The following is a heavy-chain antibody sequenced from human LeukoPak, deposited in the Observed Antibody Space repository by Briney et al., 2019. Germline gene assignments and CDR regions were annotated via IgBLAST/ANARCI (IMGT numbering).Heavy chain of an antibody. Sequence: PGGSLRLSCTASGFTFGDYAMTWVRQAPGKGLEWVGFIRSKAYGGTTEYAASVKGRFTISRDDSKSIAYLQMNSLKTEDTAVYYCARDQTPYYWGQGTLVTVSS. V-gene: IGHV3-49*04. J-gene: IGHJ4*02. CDR2: IRSKAYGGTT. CDR1: GFTFGDYA. CDR3: ARDQTPYY.